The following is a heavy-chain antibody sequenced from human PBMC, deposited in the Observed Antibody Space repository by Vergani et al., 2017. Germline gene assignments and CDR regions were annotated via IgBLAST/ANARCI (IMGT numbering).Heavy chain of an antibody. D-gene: IGHD3-10*01. Sequence: QVQLVQSGAEVKKPGASVKVSCKASGYTFTSYGISWVRQAPGQGLEGMGGFDPEDGETIYAQKFQGRVTMTEDTSTDTAYMELSSLRSEDTAVYYCATGAAWFGEHGPWFDPWGQGTLVTVSS. CDR2: FDPEDGET. CDR3: ATGAAWFGEHGPWFDP. V-gene: IGHV1-24*01. CDR1: GYTFTSYG. J-gene: IGHJ5*02.